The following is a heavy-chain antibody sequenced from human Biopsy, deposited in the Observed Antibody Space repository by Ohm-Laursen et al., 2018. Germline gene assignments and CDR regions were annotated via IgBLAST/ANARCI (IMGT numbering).Heavy chain of an antibody. CDR3: AKDRYNYTPIGGFSMDV. J-gene: IGHJ6*02. D-gene: IGHD5-18*01. Sequence: SLRLSCTASGFAFSGYSMNWVRQAPGKGLEWVSFISSGSSPIYYADSVKGRFTISRDNSRDTLYLQMSSLRAEDTAVYYCAKDRYNYTPIGGFSMDVWGQGTTVTVSS. CDR2: ISSGSSPI. V-gene: IGHV3-48*01. CDR1: GFAFSGYS.